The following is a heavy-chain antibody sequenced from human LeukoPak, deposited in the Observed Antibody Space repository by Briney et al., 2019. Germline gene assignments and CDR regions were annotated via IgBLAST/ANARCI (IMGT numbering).Heavy chain of an antibody. CDR3: AKMSRYFDPIEDAFNV. D-gene: IGHD3-9*01. CDR1: GFTFSSYE. V-gene: IGHV3-48*03. Sequence: GGSLRLSCAASGFTFSSYEMNWVRQAPGKGLEWVSYISSSGSTIYYADSVKGRFTISRDNSKSTLYLQMNNLRADDTALYYCAKMSRYFDPIEDAFNVWGQGTMVTVSS. J-gene: IGHJ3*01. CDR2: ISSSGSTI.